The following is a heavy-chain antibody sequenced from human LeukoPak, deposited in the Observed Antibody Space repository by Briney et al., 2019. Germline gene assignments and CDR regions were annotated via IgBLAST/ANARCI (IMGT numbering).Heavy chain of an antibody. D-gene: IGHD3-22*01. CDR3: ARVTDSSGYYSYYYYGMDV. CDR1: GGTFSSYA. V-gene: IGHV1-69*04. Sequence: SVKVSCKASGGTFSSYAISWVRQAPGQGLEWMGRIIPILGIANYAQKFQGRVTITADKSTSTAYMELSSLRSEDTAVYYCARVTDSSGYYSYYYYGMDVWGQGTTVAVSS. CDR2: IIPILGIA. J-gene: IGHJ6*02.